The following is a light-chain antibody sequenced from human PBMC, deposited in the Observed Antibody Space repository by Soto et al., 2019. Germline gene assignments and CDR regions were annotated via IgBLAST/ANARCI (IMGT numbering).Light chain of an antibody. Sequence: VLTQSPGTLSLSPGERATLSCRASQSVSSSYLDWYQQKPGQAPRPLIYGASNRATGIPDRFSGSGSGTDFTLTISRLEPEDFAVYFCQQYGRSPPFTFGQGTKVEIK. J-gene: IGKJ2*01. V-gene: IGKV3-20*01. CDR1: QSVSSSY. CDR3: QQYGRSPPFT. CDR2: GAS.